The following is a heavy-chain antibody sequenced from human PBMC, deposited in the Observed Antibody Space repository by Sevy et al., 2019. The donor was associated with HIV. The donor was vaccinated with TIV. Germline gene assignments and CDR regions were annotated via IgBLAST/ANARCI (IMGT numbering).Heavy chain of an antibody. J-gene: IGHJ3*01. CDR1: GGSISSLNYY. CDR3: ARANAYLTSDAFDL. V-gene: IGHV4-31*03. D-gene: IGHD1-26*01. CDR2: ISYSGRT. Sequence: SETPLTCTVSGGSISSLNYYWTWIRQHPGKGLEWIGYISYSGRTNYNPSLKSRLTISLDTSKNQFSLRLSSVTAADTALFYCARANAYLTSDAFDLWGQGTMVTVSS.